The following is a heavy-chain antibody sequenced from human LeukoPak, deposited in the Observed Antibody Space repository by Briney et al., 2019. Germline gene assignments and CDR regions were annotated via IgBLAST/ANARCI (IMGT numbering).Heavy chain of an antibody. CDR3: ARAFGCSGGSCYRFFDF. J-gene: IGHJ4*02. CDR2: IYFSGST. V-gene: IGHV4-39*01. Sequence: SETLSLTCTVSGGSISSSYYYWGWIRQPPGKGLEWIGSIYFSGSTYYNPSLKSRATISVDTSKNQFSLKLNSVTAADTAVYYCARAFGCSGGSCYRFFDFWGQGTLVTVSS. D-gene: IGHD2-15*01. CDR1: GGSISSSYYY.